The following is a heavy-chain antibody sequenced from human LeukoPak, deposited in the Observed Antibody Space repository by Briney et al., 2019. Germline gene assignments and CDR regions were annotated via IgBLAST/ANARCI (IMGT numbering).Heavy chain of an antibody. CDR3: AKERTGGWPFDY. D-gene: IGHD6-19*01. CDR2: ISGSRGNT. CDR1: GFTFSSHA. Sequence: PGGSLRLSCAPSGFTFSSHAMSWVRQAPGKGLECVSGISGSRGNTYYADSVKGRLTISRDNSKNTLYLQMNSLRADDTAVYYCAKERTGGWPFDYWGQGTLVTVSS. J-gene: IGHJ4*02. V-gene: IGHV3-23*01.